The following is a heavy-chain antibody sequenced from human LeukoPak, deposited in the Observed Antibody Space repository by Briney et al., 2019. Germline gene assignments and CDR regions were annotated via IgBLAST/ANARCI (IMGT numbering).Heavy chain of an antibody. CDR3: ARFLYYYDSSGYYCWFDP. J-gene: IGHJ5*02. Sequence: SETLSLTCTVSGGSISSYYWSWIRQPPGKGLEWIGYIYYSGSTNYNPSLKSRVTISVDTSKNQFPLKLSSVTAADTAVYYCARFLYYYDSSGYYCWFDPWGQGTLVTVSS. V-gene: IGHV4-59*01. D-gene: IGHD3-22*01. CDR2: IYYSGST. CDR1: GGSISSYY.